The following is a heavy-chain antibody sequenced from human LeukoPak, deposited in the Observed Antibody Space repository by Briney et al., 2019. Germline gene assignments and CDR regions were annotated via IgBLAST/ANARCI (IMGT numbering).Heavy chain of an antibody. CDR3: ARDQRIVGATNNAFDI. CDR1: GYSISSGYY. J-gene: IGHJ3*02. V-gene: IGHV4-38-2*02. CDR2: IYTSGST. Sequence: SETLSLTCTVSGYSISSGYYWGWIRQPPRKGLEWIGRIYTSGSTNYNPSLKSRDTMSVDTSKNQFSLKLSSVTAADTAVYYCARDQRIVGATNNAFDIWGQGTMVTVSS. D-gene: IGHD1-26*01.